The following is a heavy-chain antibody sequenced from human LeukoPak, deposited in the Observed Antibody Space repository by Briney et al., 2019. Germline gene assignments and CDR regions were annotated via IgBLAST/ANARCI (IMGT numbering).Heavy chain of an antibody. CDR2: LSVLGGSA. CDR1: GFTFDNYA. V-gene: IGHV3-23*01. Sequence: GGSLRLSCAASGFTFDNYAMNWVRQAPGKGLEWVATLSVLGGSAYYADSVKGRFTVTRDNSKNTLYLQMNSLRGEDTATYYCAKGGATGSKTPLDYWGQGTLVTVSS. J-gene: IGHJ4*01. D-gene: IGHD1-26*01. CDR3: AKGGATGSKTPLDY.